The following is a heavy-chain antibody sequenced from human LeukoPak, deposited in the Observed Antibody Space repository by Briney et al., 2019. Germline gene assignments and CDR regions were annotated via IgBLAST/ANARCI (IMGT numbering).Heavy chain of an antibody. J-gene: IGHJ4*02. CDR1: GFTFDDYA. CDR2: ISWNSGSI. Sequence: QPGRSLRLSCAASGFTFDDYAMHWVRQAPGKGLEWVSGISWNSGSIGYADSVKGRFTISRDNAKNSLYLQMNSLRAEDTAVYYCARVRYCSSTSCYIDYYFDYWGQGTLVTVSS. CDR3: ARVRYCSSTSCYIDYYFDY. D-gene: IGHD2-2*02. V-gene: IGHV3-9*01.